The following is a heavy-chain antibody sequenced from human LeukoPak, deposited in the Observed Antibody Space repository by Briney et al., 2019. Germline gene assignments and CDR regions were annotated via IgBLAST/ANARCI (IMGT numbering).Heavy chain of an antibody. CDR2: IYYSGST. J-gene: IGHJ5*02. Sequence: PSETLSLTCAVSGGSISSSSYYWDWIRQPPGKGLEWIASIYYSGSTYYNPSLKSRVTISVDTSKNQFSLKLSSVTAADTAVYYCARKGWIPNWFDPWGQGTLVTVSS. CDR1: GGSISSSSYY. D-gene: IGHD5-18*01. CDR3: ARKGWIPNWFDP. V-gene: IGHV4-39*07.